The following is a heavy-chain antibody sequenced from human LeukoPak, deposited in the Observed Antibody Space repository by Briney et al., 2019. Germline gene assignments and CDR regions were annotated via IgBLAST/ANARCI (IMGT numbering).Heavy chain of an antibody. Sequence: SETLSLTCTVSGGFISNYYWSWIRQPPGKGLEWIGYIYYDGSTNYNPSLKSRVTISVDSSKNQLSLKVSSVTAADTALYYCARITRPLAPIDYWGQGALVIVSS. CDR3: ARITRPLAPIDY. J-gene: IGHJ4*02. CDR1: GGFISNYY. D-gene: IGHD1-14*01. CDR2: IYYDGST. V-gene: IGHV4-59*01.